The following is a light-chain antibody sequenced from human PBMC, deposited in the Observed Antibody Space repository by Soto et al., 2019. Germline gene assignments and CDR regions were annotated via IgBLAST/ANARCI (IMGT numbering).Light chain of an antibody. CDR1: TSDVGGYHF. CDR2: EVT. Sequence: STVTQPACVSGYLGQSITLFCTGTTSDVGGYHFVSWYQQHPGKAPKLMIYEVTNRPSGVSDRFSGSKSGNTASLTISGLQAEDEADYYCYSYTTTSTYVFGSGTKVTVL. J-gene: IGLJ1*01. V-gene: IGLV2-14*01. CDR3: YSYTTTSTYV.